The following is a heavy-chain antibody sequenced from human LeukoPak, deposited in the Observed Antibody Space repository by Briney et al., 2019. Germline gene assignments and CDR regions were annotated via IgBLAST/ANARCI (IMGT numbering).Heavy chain of an antibody. V-gene: IGHV4-39*01. Sequence: SETLSLTCTVSGGSISSTSYSCGWIRQPPGKGLEWIGTIYYSESTYYNPSLKSRVTISVDTSTNQFSLKLISVTAADTAVYYSARHLVATMATFDYWGQGTLVTVSS. CDR1: GGSISSTSYS. CDR3: ARHLVATMATFDY. D-gene: IGHD5-12*01. J-gene: IGHJ4*02. CDR2: IYYSEST.